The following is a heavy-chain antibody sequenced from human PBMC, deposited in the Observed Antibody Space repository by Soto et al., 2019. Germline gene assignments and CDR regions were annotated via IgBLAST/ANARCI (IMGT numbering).Heavy chain of an antibody. Sequence: GASVKVSCKVSGYTLTELSTHWVRQAPGKGLEWMGGFDPEDGETIYAQKFQGRVTMTEDTSTDTAYMELSSLRSEDTAVYYCATASYGDYIVNWFVPWGQGTLVTVS. CDR3: ATASYGDYIVNWFVP. CDR2: FDPEDGET. J-gene: IGHJ5*02. V-gene: IGHV1-24*01. CDR1: GYTLTELS. D-gene: IGHD4-17*01.